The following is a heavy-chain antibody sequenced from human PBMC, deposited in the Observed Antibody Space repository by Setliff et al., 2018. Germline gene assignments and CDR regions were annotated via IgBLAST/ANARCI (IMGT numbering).Heavy chain of an antibody. CDR1: GGSISSYY. V-gene: IGHV4-59*08. Sequence: SETLSLTCTVSGGSISSYYWSWIRQPPGKGLEWIGYIYNSGSTNYNPSLKSRVTISVDTSNNQFSLKLSSVTASDTAVYYCARHLWGRYMAESSDYFYYWGQGSLVTVSS. CDR2: IYNSGST. CDR3: ARHLWGRYMAESSDYFYY. D-gene: IGHD3-10*01. J-gene: IGHJ4*02.